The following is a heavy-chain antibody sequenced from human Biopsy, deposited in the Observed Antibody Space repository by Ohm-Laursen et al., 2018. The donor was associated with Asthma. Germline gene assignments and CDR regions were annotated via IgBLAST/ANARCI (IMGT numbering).Heavy chain of an antibody. V-gene: IGHV1-18*01. Sequence: VASVKVSCKTSGYTFNSAGITWVRQAPGQGLEWMGWISVYNGNTKVAQKLQDRVTMITDTSTSTAYMEFRSLRSDDTAVYFCARAVDYSHYYGIDVWGQGTTVTVS. D-gene: IGHD3-10*01. CDR2: ISVYNGNT. CDR1: GYTFNSAG. J-gene: IGHJ6*02. CDR3: ARAVDYSHYYGIDV.